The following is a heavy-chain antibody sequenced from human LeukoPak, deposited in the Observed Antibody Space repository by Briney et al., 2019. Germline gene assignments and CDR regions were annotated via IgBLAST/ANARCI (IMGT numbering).Heavy chain of an antibody. CDR3: AKGDPDFDY. CDR1: GYSFSSHS. V-gene: IGHV3-30*02. CDR2: IRYDGSNK. D-gene: IGHD2-21*02. Sequence: PGGSLRLSCTGSGYSFSSHSMTWVRQAPGKGLEWVAFIRYDGSNKYYADSVKGRFTISRDNSKNTLYLQMNSLRAEDTAVYYCAKGDPDFDYWGQGTLVTVSS. J-gene: IGHJ4*02.